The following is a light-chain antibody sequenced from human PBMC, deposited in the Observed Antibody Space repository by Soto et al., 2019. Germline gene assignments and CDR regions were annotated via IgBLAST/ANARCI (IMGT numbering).Light chain of an antibody. CDR1: SSNIGSNT. V-gene: IGLV1-44*01. CDR3: AAWDDSLAGYV. J-gene: IGLJ1*01. Sequence: QSVLTQPPSASGTPGQRVTISCSGSSSNIGSNTVNWYQQLPGTAPKLLIYSYNQRPSGVPDRFSGSKSGTSASLAISGLQSEDEAYYYWAAWDDSLAGYVFGTGTKVTVL. CDR2: SYN.